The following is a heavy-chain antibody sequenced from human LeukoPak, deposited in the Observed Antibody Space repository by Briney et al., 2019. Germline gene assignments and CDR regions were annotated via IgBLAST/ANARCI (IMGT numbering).Heavy chain of an antibody. CDR3: SRAGDGYNYVGHFDY. CDR1: GGSISSYY. V-gene: IGHV4-59*01. Sequence: SETLSLTCTVSGGSISSYYWSWIRQPPGKGLEWIGYIYYSGSTNYSPSLKSRVTISVDTSKNQFSLKLSSVTAADTAVYYCSRAGDGYNYVGHFDYWGQGTLVTVSS. D-gene: IGHD5-24*01. J-gene: IGHJ4*02. CDR2: IYYSGST.